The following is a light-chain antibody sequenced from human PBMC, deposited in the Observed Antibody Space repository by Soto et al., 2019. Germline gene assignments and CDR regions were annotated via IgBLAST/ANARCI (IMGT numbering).Light chain of an antibody. Sequence: QSALTQPASVSGSPGQSITISCTGVSSDVGNYDLVSWYQQRPDTAPQLIIFGVTKRPSGVSYRLSGSKSGNTASLTISGLQTEDEADYYCCSYAGRSHYVFGTGTKVTVL. J-gene: IGLJ1*01. CDR3: CSYAGRSHYV. CDR1: SSDVGNYDL. CDR2: GVT. V-gene: IGLV2-23*02.